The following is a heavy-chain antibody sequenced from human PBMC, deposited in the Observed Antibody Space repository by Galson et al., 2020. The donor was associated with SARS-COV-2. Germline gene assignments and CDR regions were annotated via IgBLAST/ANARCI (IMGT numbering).Heavy chain of an antibody. CDR1: GGSISSSNW. J-gene: IGHJ4*02. V-gene: IGHV4-4*02. Sequence: ASETLSLTCAVSGGSISSSNWWTWVRQSPGKGLEWIGEIYPTGTSNKNPSLSSRVTISIDKSKNEFSLNLRSVTAADTAVYYCARAPLAHYYDSRGYSIYYWGQGALVTVSS. CDR3: ARAPLAHYYDSRGYSIYY. CDR2: IYPTGTS. D-gene: IGHD3-22*01.